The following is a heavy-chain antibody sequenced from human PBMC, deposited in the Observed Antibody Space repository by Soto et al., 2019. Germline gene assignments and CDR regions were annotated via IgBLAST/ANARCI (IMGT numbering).Heavy chain of an antibody. CDR2: ISYDGTKN. CDR3: ATDLGFHVRSGYYYGRILDY. V-gene: IGHV3-30*14. J-gene: IGHJ4*02. D-gene: IGHD3-22*01. CDR1: GFTFTTYA. Sequence: VQLVESGGGVVQPGRSLRLSCAASGFTFTTYAMHWVRHTPGTGLEWVAVISYDGTKNYYADSGKGRFTISRDNSKNALHLEMNSLRNEYMAVYYCATDLGFHVRSGYYYGRILDYWGLGCLISVSS.